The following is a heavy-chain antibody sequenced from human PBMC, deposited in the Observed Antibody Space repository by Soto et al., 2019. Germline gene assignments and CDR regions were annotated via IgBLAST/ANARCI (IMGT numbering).Heavy chain of an antibody. V-gene: IGHV1-18*01. CDR1: GYTFTSYG. CDR2: ISADNGNT. D-gene: IGHD2-2*01. J-gene: IGHJ6*02. CDR3: ARGYCSRTSCFYYGMDV. Sequence: ASVKVSCKASGYTFTSYGISWVRQAPGQGLEWMGWISADNGNTKYLQRFQGRLTMTTDTSTSIVFMELRSLTSDDTAVYYCARGYCSRTSCFYYGMDVWGQGTTVTVSS.